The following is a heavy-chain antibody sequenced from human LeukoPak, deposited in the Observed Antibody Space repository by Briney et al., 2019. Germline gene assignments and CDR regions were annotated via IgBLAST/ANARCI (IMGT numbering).Heavy chain of an antibody. CDR1: GFTFSDYY. J-gene: IGHJ4*02. CDR2: ISSSGSTI. V-gene: IGHV3-11*01. Sequence: GGSLRLSCAASGFTFSDYYMSWIRQAPGKGLEWVSYISSSGSTIYYADSVKGRFTISRDNAKNSLYLQMNSLRAEDTAVHYCARVSYCSSTSCHQADYWGQGTLVTVSS. D-gene: IGHD2-2*01. CDR3: ARVSYCSSTSCHQADY.